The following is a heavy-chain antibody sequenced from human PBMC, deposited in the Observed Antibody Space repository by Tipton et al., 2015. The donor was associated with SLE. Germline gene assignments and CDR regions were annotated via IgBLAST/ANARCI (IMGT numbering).Heavy chain of an antibody. Sequence: TLSLTCNVSGGSISSGGYYWSWIRQHPGKGLEWIGYTYYSGSPYYNPSLKSRVTISLDMSKNQFSLRLSSVTAADTAVYYCPIYYHDSTGLHWFDPWGQGTLVTFSS. CDR3: PIYYHDSTGLHWFDP. J-gene: IGHJ5*02. CDR1: GGSISSGGYY. V-gene: IGHV4-31*03. D-gene: IGHD3-22*01. CDR2: TYYSGSP.